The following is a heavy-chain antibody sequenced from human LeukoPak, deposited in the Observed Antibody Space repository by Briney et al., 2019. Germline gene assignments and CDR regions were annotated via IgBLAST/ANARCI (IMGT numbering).Heavy chain of an antibody. CDR2: ISGSGGST. CDR1: GFTFSRYW. Sequence: GGSLRLSCAASGFTFSRYWMSWVRQAPGKGLEWVSAISGSGGSTYYADSVKGRFTISRDNSKNTLYLQMNSLRAEDTAVYYCAKEYSSSWYGGGDAFDIWGQGTMVTVSS. D-gene: IGHD6-13*01. J-gene: IGHJ3*02. V-gene: IGHV3-23*01. CDR3: AKEYSSSWYGGGDAFDI.